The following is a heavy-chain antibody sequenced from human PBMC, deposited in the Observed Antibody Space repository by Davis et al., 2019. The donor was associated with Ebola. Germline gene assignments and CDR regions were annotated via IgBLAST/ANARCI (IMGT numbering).Heavy chain of an antibody. CDR2: IYYSGSP. CDR1: GGSISSYY. D-gene: IGHD6-13*01. V-gene: IGHV4-59*01. CDR3: ARYSSSWYDTYYYYYGMDV. J-gene: IGHJ6*04. Sequence: SETLSLTCTVSGGSISSYYWSWIRQPPGKGLEWIGYIYYSGSPNYNPSLKSRVTISVDTSKNQFSLKLSSVTAADTAVYYCARYSSSWYDTYYYYYGMDVWGKGTTVTVSS.